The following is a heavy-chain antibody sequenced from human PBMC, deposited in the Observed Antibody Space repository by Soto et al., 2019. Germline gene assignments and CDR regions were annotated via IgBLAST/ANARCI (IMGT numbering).Heavy chain of an antibody. V-gene: IGHV4-59*01. CDR3: ARDAPYSSSWYYYYYGMDV. CDR1: GGSISSYY. CDR2: IYYSGST. J-gene: IGHJ6*02. Sequence: SETLSLTCTVSGGSISSYYWSWIRQPPGKGLEWIGYIYYSGSTSYNPSLKSRVTISVDTSKNQFSLKLSSVTAADTAVYYCARDAPYSSSWYYYYYGMDVWGQGTTVTVSS. D-gene: IGHD6-13*01.